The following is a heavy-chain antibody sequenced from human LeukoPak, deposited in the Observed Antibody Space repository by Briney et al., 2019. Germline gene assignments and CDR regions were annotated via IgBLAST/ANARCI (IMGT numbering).Heavy chain of an antibody. Sequence: ASVTVSCKASGYIFTGYYMHWVRQAPGQGLEWMGWINPNSGGTNSAQKFQGSVTMTRDTSISTAYMELSRLTSDDTAVYYCARHPYSGSYHFDYWGQGTLVTASS. D-gene: IGHD1-26*01. V-gene: IGHV1-2*02. J-gene: IGHJ4*02. CDR2: INPNSGGT. CDR3: ARHPYSGSYHFDY. CDR1: GYIFTGYY.